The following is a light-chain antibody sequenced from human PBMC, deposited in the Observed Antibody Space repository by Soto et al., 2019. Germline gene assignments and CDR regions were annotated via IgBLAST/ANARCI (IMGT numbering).Light chain of an antibody. CDR3: QQYNNWPVT. CDR2: GAS. V-gene: IGKV3-15*01. J-gene: IGKJ4*01. Sequence: EILMTQSPATLSASLGETTRLSCRASQSINSGVAWYQQKVGQAPRLLIHGASTRDTGIAARFSGSGSGTEFTLTISGLQSEDFATYYCQQYNNWPVTFGGGTKVDIK. CDR1: QSINSG.